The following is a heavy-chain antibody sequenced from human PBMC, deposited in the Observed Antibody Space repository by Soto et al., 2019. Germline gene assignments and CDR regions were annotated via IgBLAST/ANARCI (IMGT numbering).Heavy chain of an antibody. CDR3: ARGRTSSSWLQG. J-gene: IGHJ4*02. CDR1: GGSFSGYY. CDR2: INHSGST. Sequence: SETLSLTCAVYGGSFSGYYWSWIRQPPGKGLEWIGEINHSGSTNYNPSLKSRVTISVDTSKNQFSLKLNSVTAADTAVYYCARGRTSSSWLQGWGQGTLVTVSS. D-gene: IGHD6-13*01. V-gene: IGHV4-34*01.